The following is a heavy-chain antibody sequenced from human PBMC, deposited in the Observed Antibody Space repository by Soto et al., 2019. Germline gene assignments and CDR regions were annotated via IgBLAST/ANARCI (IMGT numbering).Heavy chain of an antibody. J-gene: IGHJ4*02. CDR2: IYYSGST. CDR3: AGSTGTFVDY. CDR1: GGSISSYY. V-gene: IGHV4-59*01. D-gene: IGHD1-1*01. Sequence: PSETLSLTCTVSGGSISSYYWSWIRQPPGKGLEWIGYIYYSGSTNYNPSLKSRVTISVDTSKNQFSLKLSSVTAADTAVYYCAGSTGTFVDYWGQGTLVTVSS.